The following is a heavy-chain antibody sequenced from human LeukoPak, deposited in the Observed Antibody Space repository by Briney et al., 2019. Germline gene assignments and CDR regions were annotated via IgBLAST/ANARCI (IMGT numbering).Heavy chain of an antibody. CDR3: ARLLLVTTSDYYYGMDV. D-gene: IGHD2-15*01. CDR1: GFTFSNYE. Sequence: GGSLRLSCAASGFTFSNYEVNWVRQAPGKGLEWVSYISSSGRTIYYADSVKGRFAISRDNAKNSLYLQTNSLRAEDTAVYYCARLLLVTTSDYYYGMDVWGQGTTVTVSS. CDR2: ISSSGRTI. J-gene: IGHJ6*02. V-gene: IGHV3-48*03.